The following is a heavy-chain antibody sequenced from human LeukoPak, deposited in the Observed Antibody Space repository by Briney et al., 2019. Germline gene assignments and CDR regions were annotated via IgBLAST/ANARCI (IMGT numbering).Heavy chain of an antibody. CDR3: ARFSSGCSTASCYLTY. V-gene: IGHV4-59*11. D-gene: IGHD2-2*01. J-gene: IGHJ4*02. Sequence: SETLSLTCTVSGGSLSSHFWSWSRQPPGKGLELIGHIYYTGTTYYNPSLNSRVTISLDTSRNQFSLRLTSVTAADTAVYYCARFSSGCSTASCYLTYWGQGTLVTVSS. CDR2: IYYTGTT. CDR1: GGSLSSHF.